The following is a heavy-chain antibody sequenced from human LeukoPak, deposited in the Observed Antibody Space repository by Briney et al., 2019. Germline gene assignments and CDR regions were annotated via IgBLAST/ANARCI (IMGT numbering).Heavy chain of an antibody. CDR2: SSNI. J-gene: IGHJ4*02. D-gene: IGHD6-13*01. CDR3: AKGASPGIAAAGAGFLFDY. Sequence: SSNIYYADPVKGRFTISRDNAKKSLFLQMNSLRAEDTAVYYCAKGASPGIAAAGAGFLFDYWGQGTLVTVSS. V-gene: IGHV3-48*04.